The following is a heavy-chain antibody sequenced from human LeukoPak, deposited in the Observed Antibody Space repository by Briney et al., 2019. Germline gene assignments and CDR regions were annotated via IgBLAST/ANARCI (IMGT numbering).Heavy chain of an antibody. D-gene: IGHD5-18*01. CDR3: ARAYSYVSIDP. V-gene: IGHV1-2*02. J-gene: IGHJ5*02. Sequence: ASVRVSCKASGYTFTVYYMHWVRQAPGQGRGWMGWINPNSGGTNYAQKFQGRVTMTRDTSISTAYMELSRLRSDDTAVYYCARAYSYVSIDPWGQGTLVTVSS. CDR2: INPNSGGT. CDR1: GYTFTVYY.